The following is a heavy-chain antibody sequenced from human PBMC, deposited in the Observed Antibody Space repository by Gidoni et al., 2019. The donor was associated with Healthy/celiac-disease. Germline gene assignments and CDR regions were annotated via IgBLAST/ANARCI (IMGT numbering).Heavy chain of an antibody. CDR2: ISAYNGNT. Sequence: QLQLVQSGAELKKPGASLKLSCKASGYTFTSYGISWVRQAPGQGLEWMGWISAYNGNTNYAQKLQGRVTMTTDTSTSTAYMELRSLRSDDTAVYYCARSSPTGTFFDYWGQGTLVTVSS. CDR3: ARSSPTGTFFDY. CDR1: GYTFTSYG. V-gene: IGHV1-18*01. D-gene: IGHD1-1*01. J-gene: IGHJ4*02.